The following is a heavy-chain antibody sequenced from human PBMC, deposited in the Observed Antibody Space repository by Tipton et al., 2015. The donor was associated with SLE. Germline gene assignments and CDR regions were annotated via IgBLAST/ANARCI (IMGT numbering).Heavy chain of an antibody. CDR2: ISYDGSNK. J-gene: IGHJ4*02. D-gene: IGHD3-9*01. CDR3: AKDRRPYYDILTGPADY. CDR1: GYTFTSYA. Sequence: SGAEVKKPGASVKVSCKASGYTFTSYAMSWVRQAPGKGLEWVAVISYDGSNKYYADSVKGRFTISRDNSKNTLYLQMNSLRAEDTAVYYCAKDRRPYYDILTGPADYWGQGTLVTVSS. V-gene: IGHV3-30-3*02.